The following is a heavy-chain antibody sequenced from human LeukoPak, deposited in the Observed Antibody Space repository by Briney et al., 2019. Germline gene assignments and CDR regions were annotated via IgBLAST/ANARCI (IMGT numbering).Heavy chain of an antibody. CDR2: IFYSGST. J-gene: IGHJ3*02. CDR3: GRLSTRFCSGGTCYTNGAVDI. D-gene: IGHD2-15*01. CDR1: GGSISSYY. V-gene: IGHV4-59*08. Sequence: SETLSLTCTVSGGSISSYYWSWIRQPPGQGLEWIGYIFYSGSTNYNPSLKSRVTMSVDTSNKQFSLRLSSVTAADTALYYCGRLSTRFCSGGTCYTNGAVDIWGQETRVTVSS.